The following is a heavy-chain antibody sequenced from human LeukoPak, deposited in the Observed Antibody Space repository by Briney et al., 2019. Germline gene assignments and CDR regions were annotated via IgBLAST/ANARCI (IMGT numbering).Heavy chain of an antibody. D-gene: IGHD1-1*01. CDR2: ISRSGGST. CDR1: GFTFSIYA. CDR3: AKDGYNSDIFYFDF. Sequence: PGGSLRLSCAASGFTFSIYAMSWVRQAPGKGLEWVSSISRSGGSTYYADSVKGRFTISKDNSNNTLYLQMNSLRDEDTAVYYCAKDGYNSDIFYFDFWSQGTLVPVSS. J-gene: IGHJ4*02. V-gene: IGHV3-23*01.